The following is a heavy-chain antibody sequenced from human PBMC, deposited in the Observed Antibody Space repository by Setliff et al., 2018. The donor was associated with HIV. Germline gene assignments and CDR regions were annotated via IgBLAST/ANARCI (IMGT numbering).Heavy chain of an antibody. CDR3: ARGSLYYGLGSHYLRSWFDP. J-gene: IGHJ5*02. Sequence: PSETLSLTCAVYGGSFSDNYWSWIRQPPGKGLDWIAEINHNGKINYNPSLKSRVTISMDPSKKQFSLKRSSVSAADTAVYYCARGSLYYGLGSHYLRSWFDPWGQGTLVTVSS. D-gene: IGHD3-10*01. CDR2: INHNGKI. V-gene: IGHV4-34*01. CDR1: GGSFSDNY.